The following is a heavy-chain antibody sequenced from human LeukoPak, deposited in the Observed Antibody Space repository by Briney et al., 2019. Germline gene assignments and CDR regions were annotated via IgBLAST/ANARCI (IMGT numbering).Heavy chain of an antibody. CDR3: AKDFFPGGGGDLDY. D-gene: IGHD3-16*01. Sequence: SLRLSCAASGFTFSSYSMNWVRQAPGKGLEWVSGISWNSGSIGYADSMKGRFTISRDNAKNSLYLQMNSLRAEDTALYYCAKDFFPGGGGDLDYWGQGTLVTVSS. CDR1: GFTFSSYS. CDR2: ISWNSGSI. V-gene: IGHV3-9*01. J-gene: IGHJ4*02.